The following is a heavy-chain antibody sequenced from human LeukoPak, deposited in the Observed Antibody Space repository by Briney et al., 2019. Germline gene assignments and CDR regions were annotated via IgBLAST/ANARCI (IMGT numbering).Heavy chain of an antibody. Sequence: SVKVSCKASGGTFSNYAINWVRQAPGQGLEWVGGIIPIFGTVHYAQKFQGRVTITADESTRTGYMELSSLRSEDTAVYYCARARNRNYYFHGVDVWGQGTTVTVSS. D-gene: IGHD4-11*01. CDR3: ARARNRNYYFHGVDV. V-gene: IGHV1-69*13. J-gene: IGHJ6*02. CDR2: IIPIFGTV. CDR1: GGTFSNYA.